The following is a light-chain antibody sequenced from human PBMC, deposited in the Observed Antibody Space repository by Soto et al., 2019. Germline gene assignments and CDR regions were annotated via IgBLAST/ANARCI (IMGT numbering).Light chain of an antibody. CDR1: SSDVGAYNY. J-gene: IGLJ1*01. Sequence: QSVLTQPPSASGSLGQSVTISCTGTSSDVGAYNYVSWYQQHSGKAPKLMIYEVTRRPSGVPDRFSGSKSGNTASLNISGLQAEDEADYYCCSYADNTDYVFGTGTKSPS. V-gene: IGLV2-8*01. CDR2: EVT. CDR3: CSYADNTDYV.